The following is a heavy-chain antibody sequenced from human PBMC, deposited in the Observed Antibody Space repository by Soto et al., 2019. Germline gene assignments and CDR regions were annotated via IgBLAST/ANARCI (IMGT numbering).Heavy chain of an antibody. CDR2: IWYDGSNK. CDR1: GFTFSSYG. CDR3: ARDYSRLVDTAIDY. V-gene: IGHV3-33*01. Sequence: GGSLRLSCAASGFTFSSYGMHWVRQAPGKGLEWVAVIWYDGSNKYYADSVKGRFTISRDNSKNTLYLQMNSLRAEDTAVYYCARDYSRLVDTAIDYWGQGTLVTVSS. D-gene: IGHD5-18*01. J-gene: IGHJ4*02.